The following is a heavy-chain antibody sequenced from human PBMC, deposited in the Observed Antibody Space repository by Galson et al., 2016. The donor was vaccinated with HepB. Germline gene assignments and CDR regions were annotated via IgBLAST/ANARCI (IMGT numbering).Heavy chain of an antibody. Sequence: SVKVSCKASGYTFTDHYIHWVRQAPGQGLEWMGWINPKSGDTNYAQNFQGRVTMTEDTSTDIAYMELSGLKSEDSAIYYCATHHDFEWGGFFDYWGQGTLVSVAS. J-gene: IGHJ4*02. D-gene: IGHD3-3*01. CDR2: INPKSGDT. CDR3: ATHHDFEWGGFFDY. V-gene: IGHV1-2*02. CDR1: GYTFTDHY.